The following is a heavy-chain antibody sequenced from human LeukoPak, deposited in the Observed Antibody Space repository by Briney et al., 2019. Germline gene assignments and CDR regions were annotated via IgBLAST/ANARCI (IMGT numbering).Heavy chain of an antibody. J-gene: IGHJ4*02. CDR3: ARVLGFYDSSGYYPYYFDY. V-gene: IGHV4-61*02. D-gene: IGHD3-22*01. CDR2: IYTSGST. CDR1: GGSISSGSYY. Sequence: SQTLSLTCTVSGGSISSGSYYWRWIRQPAGKGLEWIGRIYTSGSTNYNPSLKSRVTISVDTSKNQFSLKLSSVTAADTAVYYCARVLGFYDSSGYYPYYFDYWGQGTLVTVSS.